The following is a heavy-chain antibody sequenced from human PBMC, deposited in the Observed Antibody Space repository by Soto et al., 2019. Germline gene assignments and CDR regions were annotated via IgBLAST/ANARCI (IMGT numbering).Heavy chain of an antibody. J-gene: IGHJ5*02. Sequence: QLQLQESGPGLVRPSETLSLTCTVSGGSISSSNYYWGWIRQPPGKGLEWIGSFYYSGNTYYNPSRNGRVTISVDTSNTQFSLKLRSVTAADTAVYSCARQEEYYGSGSYYDAWGQGTLVTVSS. D-gene: IGHD3-10*01. V-gene: IGHV4-39*01. CDR3: ARQEEYYGSGSYYDA. CDR2: FYYSGNT. CDR1: GGSISSSNYY.